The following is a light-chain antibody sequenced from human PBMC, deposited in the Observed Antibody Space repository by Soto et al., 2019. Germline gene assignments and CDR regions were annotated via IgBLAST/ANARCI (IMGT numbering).Light chain of an antibody. J-gene: IGKJ1*01. CDR3: QQYYGYSRT. CDR2: KAS. CDR1: QSISSW. V-gene: IGKV1-5*03. Sequence: DIQMTQSPSTLSASVGDRVTITCRASQSISSWLAWYQQRPGEAPRLLIYKASTLQSGVPSRFSGSGSGTEFTLTISSLQPDDCATYYCQQYYGYSRTFGQGTKVEIK.